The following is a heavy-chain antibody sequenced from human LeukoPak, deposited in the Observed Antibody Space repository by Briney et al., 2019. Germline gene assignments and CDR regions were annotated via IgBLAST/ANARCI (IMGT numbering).Heavy chain of an antibody. CDR1: GFIFSSYG. CDR2: IRYDGSNK. V-gene: IGHV3-30*02. D-gene: IGHD6-13*01. CDR3: AKDWLQQQLVANFDI. Sequence: GGSLRLSCAASGFIFSSYGMHWVRQAPGKGLEWVAFIRYDGSNKYYADSVKGRFTISRDNSKNTLYLQMNSLRAEDTAVYYCAKDWLQQQLVANFDIWGQGTMVTVSS. J-gene: IGHJ3*02.